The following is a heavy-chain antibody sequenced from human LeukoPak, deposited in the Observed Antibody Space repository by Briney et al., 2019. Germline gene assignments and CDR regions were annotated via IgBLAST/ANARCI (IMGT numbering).Heavy chain of an antibody. CDR1: GGSISTYY. Sequence: PSETLSLTCTVSGGSISTYYWSWIRQPPGKGLEWIAYIDYSASTNYNPSPKSRVTISADTPKNQFSLKLSSVTAADTAVYYCARDSRREALHAFDIWGQGTMVTVSS. CDR2: IDYSAST. J-gene: IGHJ3*02. D-gene: IGHD1-26*01. V-gene: IGHV4-59*01. CDR3: ARDSRREALHAFDI.